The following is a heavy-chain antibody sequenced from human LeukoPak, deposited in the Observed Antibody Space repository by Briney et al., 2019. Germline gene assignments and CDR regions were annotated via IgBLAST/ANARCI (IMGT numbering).Heavy chain of an antibody. CDR1: GFTFSSYA. V-gene: IGHV3-23*01. Sequence: GGSLRLSCAASGFTFSSYAMSWVRQAPGRGLEWVSVISGSGGSTYYADSVKGRFTISRDNSKNTLYLQMNSLKAEDTAVYYCAKDYYDCVWGSLRPIFDYWGQGTLVTVSS. D-gene: IGHD3-16*01. J-gene: IGHJ4*02. CDR3: AKDYYDCVWGSLRPIFDY. CDR2: ISGSGGST.